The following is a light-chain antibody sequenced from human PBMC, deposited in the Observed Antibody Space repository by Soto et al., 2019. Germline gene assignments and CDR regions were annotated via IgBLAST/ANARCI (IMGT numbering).Light chain of an antibody. Sequence: QSVLTQPPSASGTPGQRVTISCSGSSSNIGSNYVYWYQQLPGTAPKLLIYRNNQRPSGVPDRFSGSKSGTSASLAISVLRSADEADYYCAAWDDSLSGPVFGGGTQLTVL. CDR2: RNN. CDR3: AAWDDSLSGPV. V-gene: IGLV1-47*01. CDR1: SSNIGSNY. J-gene: IGLJ7*01.